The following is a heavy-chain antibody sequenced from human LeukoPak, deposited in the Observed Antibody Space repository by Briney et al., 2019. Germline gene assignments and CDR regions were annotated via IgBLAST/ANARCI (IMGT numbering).Heavy chain of an antibody. D-gene: IGHD3-10*01. J-gene: IGHJ4*02. Sequence: GGSLRLSCAASGFTFSSYNMNWVRQAPGKGLEWVSDISSSGSTIYFADSVKGRFTISRDNAKNSLYLQMNSRRDEDTAVYYCARLEYYYVSGNYYKLFDYWGQGTLVTVCS. CDR1: GFTFSSYN. CDR2: ISSSGSTI. CDR3: ARLEYYYVSGNYYKLFDY. V-gene: IGHV3-48*02.